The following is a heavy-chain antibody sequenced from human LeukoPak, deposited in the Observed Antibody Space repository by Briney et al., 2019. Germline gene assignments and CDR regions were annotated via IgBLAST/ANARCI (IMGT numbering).Heavy chain of an antibody. CDR1: GYTFTGYY. Sequence: ASVKVSCKASGYTFTGYYMHWVRQAPGQGFEWMGWINPNSGGTNYAQKFQGRVTMTRDTSISTAYMELSRLRSDDTAVYYCARDLSYGAGIYYFDYWGQGTLVTVSS. CDR3: ARDLSYGAGIYYFDY. CDR2: INPNSGGT. J-gene: IGHJ4*02. D-gene: IGHD2-21*01. V-gene: IGHV1-2*02.